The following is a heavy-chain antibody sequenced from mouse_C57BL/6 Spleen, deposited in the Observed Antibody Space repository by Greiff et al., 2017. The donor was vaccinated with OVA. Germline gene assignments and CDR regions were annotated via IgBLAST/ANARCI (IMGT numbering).Heavy chain of an antibody. CDR3: ARSGHGSNYRGYAMDY. CDR1: GYTFTDYY. Sequence: QVQLQQSGPELVKPGASVKISCKASGYTFTDYYINWVKQRPRQGLEWIGWIFPGSGSTYYNEKFKGKATLTVDKSSSTAYMLRSSLTSEDSAVYFCARSGHGSNYRGYAMDYWGQGTSVTVSS. CDR2: IFPGSGST. D-gene: IGHD2-5*01. J-gene: IGHJ4*01. V-gene: IGHV1-75*01.